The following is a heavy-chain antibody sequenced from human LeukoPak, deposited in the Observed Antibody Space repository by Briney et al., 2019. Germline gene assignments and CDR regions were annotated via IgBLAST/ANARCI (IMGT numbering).Heavy chain of an antibody. D-gene: IGHD3-3*01. CDR1: GYTFTSYG. Sequence: ASVKVSCKASGYTFTSYGISWVRQAPGQGLEWMGWISAYNGNTNYAQKLQGRVTMTTDTSTSTAYMELRSLRSDDTAVYYCARDRTLRFLEWLPGTEDYYFDYWGQGTLATVSS. CDR2: ISAYNGNT. CDR3: ARDRTLRFLEWLPGTEDYYFDY. J-gene: IGHJ4*02. V-gene: IGHV1-18*01.